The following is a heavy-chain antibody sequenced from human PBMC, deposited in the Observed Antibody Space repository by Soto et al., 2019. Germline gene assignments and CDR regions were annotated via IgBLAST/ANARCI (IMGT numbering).Heavy chain of an antibody. D-gene: IGHD1-26*01. J-gene: IGHJ6*04. CDR2: IYHSGST. Sequence: PSETLSLTCAVSGGSISSSNWWSWVRQPPGKGLEWIGEIYHSGSTNYNPSLKSRVTISVDKSKNQFSLKLSSVTAADTAVYYCARDPREPPLSGSYYYNGMDVWGKGPTVTVSS. V-gene: IGHV4-4*02. CDR1: GGSISSSNW. CDR3: ARDPREPPLSGSYYYNGMDV.